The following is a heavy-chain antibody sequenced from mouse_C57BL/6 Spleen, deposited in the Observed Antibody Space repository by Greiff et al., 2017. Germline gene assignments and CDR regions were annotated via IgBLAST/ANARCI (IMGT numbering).Heavy chain of an antibody. CDR1: GYTFTSYW. CDR3: ASCGNLGSAMDY. V-gene: IGHV1-53*01. CDR2: INPSNGGT. J-gene: IGHJ4*01. D-gene: IGHD2-1*01. Sequence: QVQLQQSGTELVKPGASVKLSCKASGYTFTSYWMHWVKQRPGQGLEWIGNINPSNGGTNYNEKFKSKATLTVDKASSTAYMQLSSLTSEDSAVYYCASCGNLGSAMDYWGQGTSVTVSS.